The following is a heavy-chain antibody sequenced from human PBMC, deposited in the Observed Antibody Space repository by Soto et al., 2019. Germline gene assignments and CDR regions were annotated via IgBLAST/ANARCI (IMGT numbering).Heavy chain of an antibody. J-gene: IGHJ4*02. CDR2: ISWNSGSI. V-gene: IGHV3-9*01. Sequence: EVQLVESGGGLLQPGSPLRLSCAAPGFTFDDYAMHWFRQAPGKGLEWVSGISWNSGSIGYADSVKGRFTISRDNAKNSLYLQMNSLRAEDTALYYCAKDRDGYNIVGFDYWGQGTLVTVSS. D-gene: IGHD2-15*01. CDR3: AKDRDGYNIVGFDY. CDR1: GFTFDDYA.